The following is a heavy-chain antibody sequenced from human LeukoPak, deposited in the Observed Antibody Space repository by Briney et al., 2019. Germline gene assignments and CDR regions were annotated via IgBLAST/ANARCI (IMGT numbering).Heavy chain of an antibody. V-gene: IGHV3-30*04. J-gene: IGHJ4*02. CDR2: ISYDGSNK. CDR1: GFTFSSYA. D-gene: IGHD6-13*01. Sequence: GRSLRLSCAASGFTFSSYAMHWVRQAPGKGLEWVAVISYDGSNKYYADSVKGRFTIPRDNPKNTLYLQMNSLRAEDTAVYYCAREASNLAALDYWGQGTLVTVSS. CDR3: AREASNLAALDY.